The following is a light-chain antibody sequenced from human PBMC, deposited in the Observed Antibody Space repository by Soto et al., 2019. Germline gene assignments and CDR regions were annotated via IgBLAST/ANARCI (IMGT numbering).Light chain of an antibody. V-gene: IGLV2-14*01. Sequence: QSALTQPASVSGSPGQSITISCTGTTSDVGGYNFVSWYQLHPGKAPKLMIFEVSNRHSGVSNRFSGSKSGNTASLTISGLQAEDEADYYCSSYTSSGTRVFGTGTKLTVL. J-gene: IGLJ1*01. CDR3: SSYTSSGTRV. CDR2: EVS. CDR1: TSDVGGYNF.